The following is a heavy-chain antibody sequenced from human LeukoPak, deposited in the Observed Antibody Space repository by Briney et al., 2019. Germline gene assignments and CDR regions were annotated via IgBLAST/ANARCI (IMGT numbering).Heavy chain of an antibody. V-gene: IGHV4-59*08. CDR3: ASLGWNGDY. CDR1: GGSISSYY. Sequence: SETLSLTCTVSGGSISSYYWSWIRQPPGKGLEWIGYIYYSGSTNYNPSLKSRVTISVDTSKNQFSLKLSSVTAADTAVYYCASLGWNGDYWGQGTLVTVSS. J-gene: IGHJ4*02. CDR2: IYYSGST. D-gene: IGHD1-1*01.